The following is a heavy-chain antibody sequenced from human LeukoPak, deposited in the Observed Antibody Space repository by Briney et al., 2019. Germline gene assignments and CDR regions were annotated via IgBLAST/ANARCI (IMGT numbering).Heavy chain of an antibody. CDR2: ISGSDVST. D-gene: IGHD5-12*01. V-gene: IGHV3-23*01. J-gene: IGHJ4*02. Sequence: PGGSLRLSCAASGFTFSTFAMNWVRQAPGKGLEWVSAISGSDVSTFYADSVKGRFTISRDDSKNTVYLQMNSLRAEDTAVYYCAKGSYSGFSARADYWGQGILFTVSS. CDR1: GFTFSTFA. CDR3: AKGSYSGFSARADY.